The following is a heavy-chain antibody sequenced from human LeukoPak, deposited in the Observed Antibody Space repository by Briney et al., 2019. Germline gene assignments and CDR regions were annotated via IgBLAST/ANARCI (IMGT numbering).Heavy chain of an antibody. CDR1: GFTFSDYY. Sequence: GGSLRLSCAASGFTFSDYYMSWIRQAPGKGLEWVSYISSSGSTIYYADSVKGRFTISRDNAKNSLYLQMNSLRAEDTAGYYCASPLIVATNRSWGQGTLVTVSS. V-gene: IGHV3-11*01. CDR2: ISSSGSTI. J-gene: IGHJ4*02. CDR3: ASPLIVATNRS. D-gene: IGHD5-12*01.